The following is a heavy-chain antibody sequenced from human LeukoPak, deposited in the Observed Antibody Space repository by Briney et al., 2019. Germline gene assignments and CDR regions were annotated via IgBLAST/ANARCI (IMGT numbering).Heavy chain of an antibody. J-gene: IGHJ4*02. D-gene: IGHD6-19*01. Sequence: ASVTVSCKASGYTFTGYYMHWVRQAPGQGLEWMGWINPNSGGTNYAQKFQGRVTMTRDTSISTAYMELSRLRSDDTAVYYCARDSAAVAGTAYWGQGTLVTVSS. CDR2: INPNSGGT. V-gene: IGHV1-2*02. CDR1: GYTFTGYY. CDR3: ARDSAAVAGTAY.